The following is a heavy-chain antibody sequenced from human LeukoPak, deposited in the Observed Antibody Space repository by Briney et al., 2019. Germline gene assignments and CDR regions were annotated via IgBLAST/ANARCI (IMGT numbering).Heavy chain of an antibody. Sequence: PGGSVRLSCAASGFTFSSYGMHWVRQAPGKGLEWVAFIRYDGSNKYYADSVKGRFTISRDNSKNTLYLQMNSLRAEDTAVYYCARGSMYYFDYWGQGTLVTVSS. V-gene: IGHV3-30*02. CDR3: ARGSMYYFDY. J-gene: IGHJ4*02. D-gene: IGHD2/OR15-2a*01. CDR2: IRYDGSNK. CDR1: GFTFSSYG.